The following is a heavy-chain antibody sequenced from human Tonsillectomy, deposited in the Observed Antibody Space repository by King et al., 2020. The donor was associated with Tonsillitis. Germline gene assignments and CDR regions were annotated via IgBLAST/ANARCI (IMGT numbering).Heavy chain of an antibody. CDR3: ARGIVGSTTVSFEYYYYYGLDV. J-gene: IGHJ6*02. CDR2: MNPNSGNT. Sequence: VQLVESGAEVKKPGASVKVSCKASAYTFTSYDINWVRQATGQGLEWMGWMNPNSGNTGYAQKLQGRVTMTRNTSISTAYMELSSLRSEDTAVYYCARGIVGSTTVSFEYYYYYGLDVWGQGTTVTVSS. V-gene: IGHV1-8*01. D-gene: IGHD1-26*01. CDR1: AYTFTSYD.